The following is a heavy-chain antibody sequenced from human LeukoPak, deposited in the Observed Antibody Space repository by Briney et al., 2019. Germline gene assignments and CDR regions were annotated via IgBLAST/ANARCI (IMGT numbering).Heavy chain of an antibody. CDR3: ARVLGLQEFCAGDCSIPFDY. CDR2: ISRYNGDT. CDR1: GYTFTGYY. Sequence: GASVKVSCKASGYTFTGYYMHWVRQAPGQGLQWMGWISRYNGDTYYAQKLQDRVTMTTDTSRSTAYMELRSLKSDDTAVYYCARVLGLQEFCAGDCSIPFDYWGQGSWSPSPQ. J-gene: IGHJ4*02. D-gene: IGHD2-21*02. V-gene: IGHV1-18*04.